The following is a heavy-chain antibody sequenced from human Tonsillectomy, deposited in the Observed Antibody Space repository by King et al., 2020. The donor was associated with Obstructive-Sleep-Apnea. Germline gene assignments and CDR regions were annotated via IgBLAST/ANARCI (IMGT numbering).Heavy chain of an antibody. CDR2: MNPNTGNT. D-gene: IGHD5/OR15-5a*01. J-gene: IGHJ5*02. CDR1: GYTFTSYD. CDR3: ARGRSRHNWFDP. Sequence: VQLVESGAEVKKPGASVKVSCKASGYTFTSYDINWVRQATGQGLEWMGWMNPNTGNTAYAQKFQGRVTMTRNTSKSTAYMELTSLRFEDTAVYYCARGRSRHNWFDPWGQGTLVTVSS. V-gene: IGHV1-8*01.